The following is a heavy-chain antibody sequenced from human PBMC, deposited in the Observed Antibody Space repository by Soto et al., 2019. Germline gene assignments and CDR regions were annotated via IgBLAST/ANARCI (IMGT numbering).Heavy chain of an antibody. D-gene: IGHD1-1*01. CDR3: TAHDPINRN. J-gene: IGHJ4*02. CDR2: IKSKTDGGTI. V-gene: IGHV3-15*01. CDR1: GFTFSNAW. Sequence: PGGSLLSCAASGFTFSNAWMSWVRQAPGKGLEWVGRIKSKTDGGTIDYAAPVKGRFTLSRDDSKNTLYLQMNSLKTEDTAVYYCTAHDPINRNWGQGTLVTVSS.